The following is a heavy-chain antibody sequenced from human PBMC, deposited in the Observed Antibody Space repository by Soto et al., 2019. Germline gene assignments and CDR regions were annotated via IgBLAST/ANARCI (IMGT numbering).Heavy chain of an antibody. V-gene: IGHV1-8*01. D-gene: IGHD3-3*01. CDR2: MNPNSGNT. CDR3: ARGRFWSGYLAKSRGPPGGYPNYYYYGMDV. Sequence: GASVKVSCKASGCTFTSYDINWVRQATGQGLEWMGWMNPNSGNTGYAQKFQGRVTMTRNTSISTAYMELSSLRSEDTAVYYCARGRFWSGYLAKSRGPPGGYPNYYYYGMDVWGQGTTVTVSS. J-gene: IGHJ6*02. CDR1: GCTFTSYD.